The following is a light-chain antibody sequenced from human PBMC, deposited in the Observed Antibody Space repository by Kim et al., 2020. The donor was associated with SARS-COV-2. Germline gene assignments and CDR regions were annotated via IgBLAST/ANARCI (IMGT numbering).Light chain of an antibody. V-gene: IGLV3-19*01. J-gene: IGLJ2*01. CDR2: GKN. Sequence: ALGQTVRIKGQVDSLRSYNASWYQQKPGQAPVLVIYGKNNRPSGIPDRFSGSSSGNTASLTITGAQAEDEADYYCNSRDSSGNHLVFGGGTQLTVL. CDR3: NSRDSSGNHLV. CDR1: SLRSYN.